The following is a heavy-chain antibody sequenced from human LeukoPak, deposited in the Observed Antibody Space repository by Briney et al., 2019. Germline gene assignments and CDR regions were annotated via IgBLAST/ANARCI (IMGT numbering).Heavy chain of an antibody. CDR3: ARDLRGYYYYGMDV. D-gene: IGHD4-17*01. J-gene: IGHJ6*02. Sequence: GGSLRLSCAASGFTFSSYWMSWVRQAPGKGLEWVANIKQDGSEKYYVDSVKGRFTISRDNAKNSLYLQMNSLRAEDTAVYYCARDLRGYYYYGMDVWGQETTVTVSS. CDR2: IKQDGSEK. V-gene: IGHV3-7*01. CDR1: GFTFSSYW.